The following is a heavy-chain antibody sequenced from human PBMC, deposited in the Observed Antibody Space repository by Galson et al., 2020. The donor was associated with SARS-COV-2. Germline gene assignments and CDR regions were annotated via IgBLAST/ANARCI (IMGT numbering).Heavy chain of an antibody. V-gene: IGHV3-30*04. CDR1: GFTFSSYA. J-gene: IGHJ5*02. D-gene: IGHD5-12*01. Sequence: GESLKISCAASGFTFSSYAMHWVRQAPGKGLEWVAVISFDGSNKYYADSVKGRFTISRDNSKNTLYLQMNSQRAEDTAVYYCARDPNAMRSGFPRWFDPWGQGTLVTVSP. CDR3: ARDPNAMRSGFPRWFDP. CDR2: ISFDGSNK.